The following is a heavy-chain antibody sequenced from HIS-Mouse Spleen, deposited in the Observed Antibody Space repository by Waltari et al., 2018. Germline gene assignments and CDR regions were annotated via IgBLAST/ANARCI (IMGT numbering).Heavy chain of an antibody. D-gene: IGHD6-6*01. J-gene: IGHJ4*02. CDR1: GGSFSGYY. V-gene: IGHV4-34*01. CDR3: YSSSSFDY. CDR2: NNHSGRT. Sequence: QVQLQQWGAGLLKPSETLSLTCAVYGGSFSGYYWSWIRQPPGKGLEWIGENNHSGRTNYHPSLKSRVTISVDTSKNQFSLKLSSVTAAATCARAGYSSSSFDYWGQGTLVTVSS.